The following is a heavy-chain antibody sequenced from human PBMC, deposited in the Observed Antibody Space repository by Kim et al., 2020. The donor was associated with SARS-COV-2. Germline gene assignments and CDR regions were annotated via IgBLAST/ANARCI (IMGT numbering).Heavy chain of an antibody. CDR1: GFTFSSYA. V-gene: IGHV3-23*01. J-gene: IGHJ4*02. CDR3: AKAPTYYYDSSGYYGDY. CDR2: ISGSGGST. Sequence: GGSLRLSCAASGFTFSSYAMSWVRQAPGKGLEWVSAISGSGGSTYYADSVKGRFTITRNNSKNTLYLQMNSLRAEDTAVYYCAKAPTYYYDSSGYYGDYWGQRNLVTVSS. D-gene: IGHD3-22*01.